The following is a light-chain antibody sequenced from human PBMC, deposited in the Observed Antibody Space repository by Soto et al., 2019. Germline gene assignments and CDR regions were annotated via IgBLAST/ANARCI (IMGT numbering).Light chain of an antibody. J-gene: IGKJ1*01. CDR2: DAS. CDR1: QSISTW. V-gene: IGKV1-5*01. CDR3: QQYESFSWT. Sequence: DIQMTQSPSTLSASVGDRVTITCPASQSISTWLAWYQHKPGKAPKLLIYDASSLENGVPSTFSGSGSGTEFTLTISSLQPDDFATYYCQQYESFSWTFGQGTKVDI.